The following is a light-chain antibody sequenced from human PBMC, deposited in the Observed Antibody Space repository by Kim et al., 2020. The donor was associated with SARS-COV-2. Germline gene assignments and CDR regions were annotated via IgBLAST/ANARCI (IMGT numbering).Light chain of an antibody. CDR1: QGGGSY. V-gene: IGKV3-11*01. CDR2: DAS. CDR3: QQRSDWPLT. J-gene: IGKJ4*01. Sequence: SSPGEAAPLSCRARQGGGSYLAWYQQRPGQAPRLLIYDASNRATGIPARFSGSGSGIDFTLTISSLEPEDVAVYYCQQRSDWPLTFGRGTKVDIK.